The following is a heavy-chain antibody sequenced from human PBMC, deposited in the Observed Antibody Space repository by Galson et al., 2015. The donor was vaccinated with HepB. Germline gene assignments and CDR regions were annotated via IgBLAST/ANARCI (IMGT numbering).Heavy chain of an antibody. CDR1: GGSISSGGYY. J-gene: IGHJ3*02. CDR2: IYYSGST. D-gene: IGHD4-17*01. CDR3: ARETTPTARGGQGGSAFDI. V-gene: IGHV4-31*03. Sequence: TLSLTCTVSGGSISSGGYYWSWIRQHPGKGLEWIGYIYYSGSTYYNPSLKSRVTISVDTSKNQFSLKLSSVTAADTAVYYCARETTPTARGGQGGSAFDIWGQGAMVTVSS.